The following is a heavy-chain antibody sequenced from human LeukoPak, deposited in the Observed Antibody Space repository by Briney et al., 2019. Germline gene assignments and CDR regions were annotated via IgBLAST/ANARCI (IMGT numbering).Heavy chain of an antibody. D-gene: IGHD3-10*01. Sequence: GGPLRLSCAASGFTFSDYYMIWIRQAPGKGLEWVSYISSSGSTIYYAASVKGRFTISRDNAKNSLYLQMNSLRAEDTAVYYWARDGRMVRGVKGDAFDIWGQGTMVTVSS. J-gene: IGHJ3*02. CDR3: ARDGRMVRGVKGDAFDI. V-gene: IGHV3-11*04. CDR1: GFTFSDYY. CDR2: ISSSGSTI.